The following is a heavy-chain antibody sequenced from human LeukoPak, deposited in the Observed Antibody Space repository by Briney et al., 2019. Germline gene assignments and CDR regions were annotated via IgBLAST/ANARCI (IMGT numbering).Heavy chain of an antibody. CDR3: AKATTVVTPCDY. J-gene: IGHJ4*02. CDR1: GFTFGSYG. CDR2: ISYDGSNK. V-gene: IGHV3-30*18. Sequence: PGRSLRLSCAASGFTFGSYGMHWVRQAPGKGLEWVAVISYDGSNKYYADSVKGRFTISRDNSKNTLYLQMNSLRAEDTAVYYCAKATTVVTPCDYWGQGTLVTVSS. D-gene: IGHD4-23*01.